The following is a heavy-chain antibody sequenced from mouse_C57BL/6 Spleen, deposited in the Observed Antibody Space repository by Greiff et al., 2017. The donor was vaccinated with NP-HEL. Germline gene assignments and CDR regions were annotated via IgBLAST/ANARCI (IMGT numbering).Heavy chain of an antibody. CDR3: ARRTRLGFDS. V-gene: IGHV1-50*01. CDR2: IDPSDSYT. CDR1: GYTFTSYW. D-gene: IGHD4-1*01. Sequence: QVQLQQPGAELVKPGASVKLSCKASGYTFTSYWMQWVKQRPGQGLEWIGEIDPSDSYTNYNQKFKGKATLTVDTSSSTAYMQLSSLTSEDSAVYYCARRTRLGFDSWGQGTTLTVSS. J-gene: IGHJ2*01.